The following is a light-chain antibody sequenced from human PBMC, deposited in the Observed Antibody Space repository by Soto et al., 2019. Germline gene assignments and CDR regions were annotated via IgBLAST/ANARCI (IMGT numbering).Light chain of an antibody. CDR2: GTS. CDR1: QSVSSSY. J-gene: IGKJ3*01. Sequence: EIVLTQSPGTLSLSPGERATLSCMASQSVSSSYLGWYQQKPGQPPRLLIYGTSIKATGIPDRFSGSGSGTDFTLTISRLEPEDFAVYYCQQCHSSFTCGPGTKVDIK. V-gene: IGKV3-20*01. CDR3: QQCHSSFT.